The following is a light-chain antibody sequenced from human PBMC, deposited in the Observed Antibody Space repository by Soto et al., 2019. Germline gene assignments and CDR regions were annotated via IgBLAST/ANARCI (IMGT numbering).Light chain of an antibody. J-gene: IGLJ3*02. CDR2: HNN. CDR3: AAWDDSLSGPV. CDR1: TSNIGNFY. Sequence: QSVLTQPPSASGTPGQRVTISCSGSTSNIGNFYVYWYQQVPGTAPKLLIYHNNQRPSGVPDRFSGSKSGTSASLAISGLWSEDEADYYCAAWDDSLSGPVFGGGTKLTVL. V-gene: IGLV1-47*02.